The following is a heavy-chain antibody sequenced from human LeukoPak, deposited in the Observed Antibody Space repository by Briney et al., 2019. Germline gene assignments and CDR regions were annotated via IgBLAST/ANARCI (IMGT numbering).Heavy chain of an antibody. V-gene: IGHV3-15*01. D-gene: IGHD2-15*01. CDR3: SLRYCSGSSCPGY. Sequence: GGSLRLSCAASGSTFSNAWLSWVRQAPGKGLEWVGRIKSSADGGATDYAAPVKGRFTVSRDDSKDTLYLQMNSLKTEDTAVYYCSLRYCSGSSCPGYWGQGTLVTVSS. CDR2: IKSSADGGAT. CDR1: GSTFSNAW. J-gene: IGHJ4*02.